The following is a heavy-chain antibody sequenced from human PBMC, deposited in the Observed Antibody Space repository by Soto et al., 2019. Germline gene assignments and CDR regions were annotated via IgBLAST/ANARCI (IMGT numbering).Heavy chain of an antibody. CDR1: GFNFKSYT. Sequence: WGALRPSWAAPGFNFKSYTINWGRQAPGKRLVWLSSIISSGYIFSTDSVSGSLPISRDDATNSVYLQINSLGAEDTAVYFCARDCSGGSCYTGMDVWGQGTTVTVSS. V-gene: IGHV3-21*01. CDR2: IISSGYI. CDR3: ARDCSGGSCYTGMDV. D-gene: IGHD2-15*01. J-gene: IGHJ6*02.